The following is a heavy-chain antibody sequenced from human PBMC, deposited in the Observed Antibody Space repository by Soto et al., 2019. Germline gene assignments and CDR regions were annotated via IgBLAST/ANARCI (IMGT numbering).Heavy chain of an antibody. J-gene: IGHJ4*02. CDR2: MYYSGSS. CDR3: VRSGHSFGGVV. V-gene: IGHV4-59*01. D-gene: IGHD3-16*01. Sequence: SETLSLTCSVSGASMNNYYGSWVRQPPGKGLEWIGYMYYSGSSNYNSSLKSRVTISVDTSKNQFSLKLSSVTAADTAVYYCVRSGHSFGGVVWGVGTLVTVSS. CDR1: GASMNNYY.